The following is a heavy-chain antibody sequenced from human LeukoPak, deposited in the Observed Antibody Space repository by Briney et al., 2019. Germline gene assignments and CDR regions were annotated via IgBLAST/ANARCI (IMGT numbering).Heavy chain of an antibody. Sequence: SETLSLTCAVSGGSLISTTYYWGWIRQPPGKGLEWIGSIYYSGSTYYNPSLKSRVTVSVDMSKNQFSLQLSSVTAADTAVYYCARAPRTGAWDMITFGGVIIHGDAFDFWGQGTMVTVSS. CDR2: IYYSGST. CDR3: ARAPRTGAWDMITFGGVIIHGDAFDF. D-gene: IGHD3-16*02. CDR1: GGSLISTTYY. V-gene: IGHV4-39*07. J-gene: IGHJ3*01.